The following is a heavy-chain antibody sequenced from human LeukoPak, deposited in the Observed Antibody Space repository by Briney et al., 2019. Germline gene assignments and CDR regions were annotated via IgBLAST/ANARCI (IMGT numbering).Heavy chain of an antibody. D-gene: IGHD5-24*01. CDR2: IYSGGST. CDR1: GFTVSTNY. J-gene: IGHJ5*02. CDR3: ARASDPWLQLT. V-gene: IGHV3-53*01. Sequence: PGGSLRLSCAASGFTVSTNYMSWVRQAPGKGLEWVSVIYSGGSTYYADSVKGRFTISRDNSKNTLYLQMNSLRAEDTAVYYCARASDPWLQLTWGQGTLVTVSA.